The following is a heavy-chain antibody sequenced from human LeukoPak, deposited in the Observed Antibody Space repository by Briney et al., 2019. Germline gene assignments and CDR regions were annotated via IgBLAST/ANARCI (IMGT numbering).Heavy chain of an antibody. CDR1: GFTVSSNY. J-gene: IGHJ4*02. Sequence: PGGSLRLSCAASGFTVSSNYINWVRQAPGKGLEWVSLIYGSTSADYADSVKGRFTISRDTSMSTVYLQMNSLRAEDTAVYYCARLNFGDDYWGQGTLVTVSS. V-gene: IGHV3-66*01. CDR2: IYGSTSA. D-gene: IGHD4-17*01. CDR3: ARLNFGDDY.